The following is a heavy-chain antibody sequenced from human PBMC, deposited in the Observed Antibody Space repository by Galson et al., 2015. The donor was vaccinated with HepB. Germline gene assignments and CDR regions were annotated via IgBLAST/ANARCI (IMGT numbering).Heavy chain of an antibody. CDR3: APGLGLAAAGTVVY. CDR1: GFTFSSYS. J-gene: IGHJ4*02. V-gene: IGHV3-21*01. Sequence: SLRLSCAASGFTFSSYSMNWVRQAPGKGLEWVSSISSSSSYIYYADSVKGRFTISRDNAKNSLYLQMNSLRAEDTAVYYCAPGLGLAAAGTVVYWGQGTLVTVSS. CDR2: ISSSSSYI. D-gene: IGHD6-13*01.